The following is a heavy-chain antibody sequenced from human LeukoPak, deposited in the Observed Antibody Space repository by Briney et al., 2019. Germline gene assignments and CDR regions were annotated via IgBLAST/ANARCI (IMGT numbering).Heavy chain of an antibody. J-gene: IGHJ4*02. CDR2: TYYRSKWNN. D-gene: IGHD3-22*01. V-gene: IGHV6-1*01. CDR1: GDSVSSNSAA. Sequence: SQTLSLTFAISGDSVSSNSAAWNWIRQSPSRGLEWLGRTYYRSKWNNDYAVSVKSRITINPDTSKNQFSLQLNSVTPEDTAVYYCARGTIIVVVKEDYWGQGTLVTVSS. CDR3: ARGTIIVVVKEDY.